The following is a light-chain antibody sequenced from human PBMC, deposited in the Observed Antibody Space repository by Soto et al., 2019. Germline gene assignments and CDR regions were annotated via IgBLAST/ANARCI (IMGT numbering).Light chain of an antibody. J-gene: IGKJ1*01. CDR2: GAS. CDR1: QSVFNNH. Sequence: EIVLTHAPSTLSLSPVEISTPSFSASQSVFNNHIGWYQQKPGQAPRRLIYGASSRATGIPDRFSGSGSGTDFTLTISRLEPEDFAVYYCQQYGSSPRTFGQGTKVDI. V-gene: IGKV3-20*01. CDR3: QQYGSSPRT.